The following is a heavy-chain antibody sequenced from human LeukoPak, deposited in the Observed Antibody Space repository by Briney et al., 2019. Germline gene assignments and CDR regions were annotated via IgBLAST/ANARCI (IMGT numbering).Heavy chain of an antibody. J-gene: IGHJ1*01. CDR2: IYYSGST. CDR3: ALGYCGGGSCYAREYFQH. V-gene: IGHV4-31*03. Sequence: PSQTLSLTCTVSGGSISSGGYYWTWIRQHAGKGLELIGYIYYSGSTYYNPSLKSRVTISVDTSKNQFSLKLSSVTAADTAVYYCALGYCGGGSCYAREYFQHWGQGTLVTVSS. CDR1: GGSISSGGYY. D-gene: IGHD2-15*01.